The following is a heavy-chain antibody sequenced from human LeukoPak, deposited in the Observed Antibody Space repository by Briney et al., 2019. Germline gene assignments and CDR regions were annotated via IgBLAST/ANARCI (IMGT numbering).Heavy chain of an antibody. V-gene: IGHV3-7*01. D-gene: IGHD5-24*01. J-gene: IGHJ4*02. CDR2: IKEDGSEK. Sequence: GGSLRLSCAASGFTFGTYWMSWVRQAPGKGLEWVANIKEDGSEKYYVDSVKGRFTISRDNAKNSLYLQMNSLRAEDTAVYYCARGGGYYFDYLGQGTLVTVSS. CDR1: GFTFGTYW. CDR3: ARGGGYYFDY.